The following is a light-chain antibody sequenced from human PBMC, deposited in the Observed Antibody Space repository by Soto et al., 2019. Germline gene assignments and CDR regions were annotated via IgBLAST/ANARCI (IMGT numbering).Light chain of an antibody. Sequence: EIVLTQSPGTLSLSPGERATLSCRASQSASSSYLAWYQQRPGQAPRLLIYGASSKATGIPDRFSGSGSGTDFTLTISRLEPEACAVYYCQQYGSSPFTFGPGTTVDIK. J-gene: IGKJ3*01. CDR2: GAS. V-gene: IGKV3-20*01. CDR1: QSASSSY. CDR3: QQYGSSPFT.